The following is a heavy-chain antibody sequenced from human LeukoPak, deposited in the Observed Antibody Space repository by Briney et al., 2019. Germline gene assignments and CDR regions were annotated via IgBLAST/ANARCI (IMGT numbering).Heavy chain of an antibody. CDR3: AREMGFGELLFDY. Sequence: ASLKVSCKASGYTFTDDYIHWVRQAPGQGLEWMGWINVNSGGTNYAQKFYARITMTRDTSISTAYMELSRLRSDDTAVYYCAREMGFGELLFDYWGQGTLVTVSS. D-gene: IGHD3-10*01. CDR1: GYTFTDDY. CDR2: INVNSGGT. J-gene: IGHJ4*02. V-gene: IGHV1-2*02.